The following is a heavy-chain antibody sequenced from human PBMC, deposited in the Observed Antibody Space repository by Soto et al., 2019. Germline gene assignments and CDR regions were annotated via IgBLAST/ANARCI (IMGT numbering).Heavy chain of an antibody. D-gene: IGHD4-17*01. CDR1: GASISSTYW. J-gene: IGHJ5*02. Sequence: SETLSLTCFVSGASISSTYWWSWVRQTPGKRLEWIGQIYHTGTTSYNPSLKNRVTISLDKSNNQFSLRLTSMTAADTAVYYCARETYGDYVGYFDPWGQGIQVTVSS. CDR3: ARETYGDYVGYFDP. V-gene: IGHV4-4*02. CDR2: IYHTGTT.